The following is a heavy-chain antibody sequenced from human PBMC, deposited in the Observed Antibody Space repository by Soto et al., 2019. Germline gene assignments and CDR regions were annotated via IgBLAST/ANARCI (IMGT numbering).Heavy chain of an antibody. Sequence: ASVKVSCKASGYTFTSYGISWVRQAPGQGLEWMGWISAYNGNTNYAQKLQGRVTMTTDTSTSTAYMELRSLRSDDTAVYYCARLTFKVRSRSRTGGNGFGPWGQGTLVTVSS. CDR3: ARLTFKVRSRSRTGGNGFGP. J-gene: IGHJ5*02. CDR1: GYTFTSYG. V-gene: IGHV1-18*04. CDR2: ISAYNGNT. D-gene: IGHD6-13*01.